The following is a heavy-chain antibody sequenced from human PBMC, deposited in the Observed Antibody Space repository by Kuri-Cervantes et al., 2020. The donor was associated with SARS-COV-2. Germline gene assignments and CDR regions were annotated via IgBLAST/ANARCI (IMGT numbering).Heavy chain of an antibody. CDR1: GFTFSSYN. D-gene: IGHD6-6*01. V-gene: IGHV3-30*04. J-gene: IGHJ6*02. CDR3: ARESSSSLNYYYDMDI. Sequence: GESLKISCAASGFTFSSYNMHWVRQPPGKGLEWVAIISFYRHDEHYADNVKGRFTISRVNSKNTLYLQMDSLTTEDTAVYYCARESSSSLNYYYDMDIWGQGTSVTVSS. CDR2: ISFYRHDE.